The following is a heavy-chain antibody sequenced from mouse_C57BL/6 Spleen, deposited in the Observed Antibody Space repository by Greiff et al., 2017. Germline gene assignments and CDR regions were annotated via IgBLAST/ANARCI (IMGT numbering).Heavy chain of an antibody. J-gene: IGHJ1*03. CDR2: INPNTGGT. Sequence: EVQLQQSGPELVKPGASVKIPCKASGYTFTDYNMDWVKQSHGKSLEWIGDINPNTGGTIYNQKFKGKATLTVDKSSSTAYMELRSLTSEDTAFYYGARRGWDVRDWYFDVWGTGTTVTVSS. V-gene: IGHV1-18*01. CDR1: GYTFTDYN. CDR3: ARRGWDVRDWYFDV. D-gene: IGHD4-1*01.